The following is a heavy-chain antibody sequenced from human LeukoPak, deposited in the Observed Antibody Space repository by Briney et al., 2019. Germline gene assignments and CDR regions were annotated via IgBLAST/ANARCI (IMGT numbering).Heavy chain of an antibody. CDR1: GFTFSSYA. Sequence: PGGSLRLSCAASGFTFSSYAMSWVRQAPGKGLEWVSGISGSGGSTYYADSVKGRFTISRDNSKNTLYLQMNSLRAGDTAVYYCASSAGGYPEYWGQGTLVTVSS. D-gene: IGHD1-26*01. V-gene: IGHV3-23*01. CDR2: ISGSGGST. J-gene: IGHJ4*02. CDR3: ASSAGGYPEY.